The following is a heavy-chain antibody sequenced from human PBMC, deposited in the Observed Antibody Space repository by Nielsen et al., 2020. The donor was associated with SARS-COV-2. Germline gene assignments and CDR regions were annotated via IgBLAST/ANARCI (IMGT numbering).Heavy chain of an antibody. D-gene: IGHD4-11*01. CDR1: GGSFSGYY. CDR3: AITVIGYYYGMDV. J-gene: IGHJ6*02. Sequence: GSLRLSCAVYGGSFSGYYWSWIRQPPGKGLEWIGEINHSGSTNYNPSLKSRVTISVDTSKNQFSLKLSSVTAADTAVYYCAITVIGYYYGMDVWGQGTTVTVSS. V-gene: IGHV4-34*01. CDR2: INHSGST.